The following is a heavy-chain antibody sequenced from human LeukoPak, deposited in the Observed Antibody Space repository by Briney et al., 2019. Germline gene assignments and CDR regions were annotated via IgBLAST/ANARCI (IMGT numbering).Heavy chain of an antibody. Sequence: ASVEVSCKASGYTFTSYGISWVRQAPGQGLEWMGWISAYNGNTNYAQKLQGRVTMTTDTSTSTAYMELRSLRSDDTAVYYCARHIMITFGGVIVPYGMDVWGQGTTVTVSS. V-gene: IGHV1-18*01. J-gene: IGHJ6*02. CDR3: ARHIMITFGGVIVPYGMDV. D-gene: IGHD3-16*02. CDR1: GYTFTSYG. CDR2: ISAYNGNT.